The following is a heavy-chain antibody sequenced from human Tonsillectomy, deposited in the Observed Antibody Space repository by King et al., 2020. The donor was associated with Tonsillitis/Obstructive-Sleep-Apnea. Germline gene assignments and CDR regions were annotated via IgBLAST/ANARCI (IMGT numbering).Heavy chain of an antibody. CDR3: ATLSYCGGDCYSTGAFDI. CDR1: GFTFDDYG. CDR2: INWNGGST. Sequence: VQLVESGGGVVRPGGSLRLSCAASGFTFDDYGMSWVRQAPGKGLEWVSGINWNGGSTGYADSVKGRFTISRDNAKNSLYLQMNSLRAEDTALNHCATLSYCGGDCYSTGAFDIWGQGTMVTVSS. V-gene: IGHV3-20*01. D-gene: IGHD2-21*01. J-gene: IGHJ3*02.